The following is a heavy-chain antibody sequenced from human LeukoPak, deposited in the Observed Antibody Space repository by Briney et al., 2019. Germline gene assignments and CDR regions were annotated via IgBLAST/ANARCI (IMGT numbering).Heavy chain of an antibody. D-gene: IGHD5-12*01. J-gene: IGHJ4*02. CDR3: AKDRVPTLPSGYEIGGLFDY. Sequence: PGGSLRLSCAASGFTFSSYAMSWVRQAPGKGLEWVSAISGSGGSTYYADSVKGRFTISRDNSKNTLYLQMNSLRAEDTAVYYCAKDRVPTLPSGYEIGGLFDYWGQGTLVTVSS. V-gene: IGHV3-23*01. CDR2: ISGSGGST. CDR1: GFTFSSYA.